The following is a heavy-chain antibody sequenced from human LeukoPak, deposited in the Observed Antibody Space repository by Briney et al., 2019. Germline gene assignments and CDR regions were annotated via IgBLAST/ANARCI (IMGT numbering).Heavy chain of an antibody. CDR2: ISSSSSTI. Sequence: PGGSLRLSCAASGFTFSSYSMNWVRQAPGKGLEWVSYISSSSSTIYYADSVKGRFTISRDNAKNSLYLQMNSLRAEDTAVYYCARESSTSYYYYYMDVWGKGTTVTVS. J-gene: IGHJ6*03. D-gene: IGHD2-2*01. CDR1: GFTFSSYS. V-gene: IGHV3-48*01. CDR3: ARESSTSYYYYYMDV.